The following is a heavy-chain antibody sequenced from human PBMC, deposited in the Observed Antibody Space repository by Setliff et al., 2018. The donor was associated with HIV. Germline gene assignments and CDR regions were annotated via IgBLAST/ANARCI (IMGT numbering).Heavy chain of an antibody. CDR1: GFTFSNVW. CDR3: ARGQTSVTLQFDH. D-gene: IGHD4-17*01. CDR2: IKSRIDGGSI. V-gene: IGHV3-15*01. J-gene: IGHJ4*02. Sequence: PGGSLRLSCRASGFTFSNVWMNWVRQAPGKGLECVGRIKSRIDGGSIDYAAPVKGRFIISRDDSKDTLYLQMNSLRAEDTAVYYCARGQTSVTLQFDHWGQGTLVTAPQ.